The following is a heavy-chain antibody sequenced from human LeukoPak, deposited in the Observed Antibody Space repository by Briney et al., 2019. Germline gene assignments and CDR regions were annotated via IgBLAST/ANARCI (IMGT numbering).Heavy chain of an antibody. V-gene: IGHV3-66*01. CDR1: GFTVSSNY. J-gene: IGHJ6*02. CDR2: IYSGGST. D-gene: IGHD3-10*01. Sequence: PGGSLRLSCAASGFTVSSNYMSWVRQAPGKGLEWVSVIYSGGSTYYADSVKGRFTISRDNSKNTLYLQMNSLRAEDTAVYYCARDSFYGSGSYYNEYYYGMGFWGQGTTVTVSS. CDR3: ARDSFYGSGSYYNEYYYGMGF.